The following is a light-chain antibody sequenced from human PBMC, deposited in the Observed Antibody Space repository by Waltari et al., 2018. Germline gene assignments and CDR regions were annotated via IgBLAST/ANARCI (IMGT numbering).Light chain of an antibody. CDR2: DAS. V-gene: IGKV3-11*01. CDR3: QQRFDWWT. Sequence: ETVLTQSPAILSLSPGERATLSCRASQNVSTYFAWYQQKFGQAPRLLINDASKRATGIPARFSGSGSGTDFTLTISGLEPEDFAVYYCQQRFDWWTFGQGTKVEIK. J-gene: IGKJ1*01. CDR1: QNVSTY.